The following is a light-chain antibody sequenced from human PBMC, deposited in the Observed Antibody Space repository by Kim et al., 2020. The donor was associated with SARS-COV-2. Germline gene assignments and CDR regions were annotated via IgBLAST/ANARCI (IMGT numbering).Light chain of an antibody. J-gene: IGLJ2*01. CDR2: EDT. CDR3: QAWGSTTVI. V-gene: IGLV3-1*01. Sequence: SYELTQPPSVSVSPGQTASISCSGDKLGDKYACWYQQRPGQSPVLVIYEDTRRPSRIPKRYSASTSGNTATLTISGTQAMDEADYYCQAWGSTTVIFGGGTQLTVL. CDR1: KLGDKY.